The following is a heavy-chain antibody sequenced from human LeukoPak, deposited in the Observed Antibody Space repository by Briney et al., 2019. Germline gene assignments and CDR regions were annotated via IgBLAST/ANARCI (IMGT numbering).Heavy chain of an antibody. V-gene: IGHV1-2*02. CDR1: EYTFTDYY. Sequence: ASVKVSCKALEYTFTDYYIHWVRQAPGQGLEWMGWINPKSGGRDTNYAQKFRGRVTMTTDTSISTAYMELSRLRSDDTAVYFCAKGHYDGGHPNYDGGSVDSWGQGTHITVSS. CDR3: AKGHYDGGHPNYDGGSVDS. D-gene: IGHD3-16*01. J-gene: IGHJ4*02. CDR2: INPKSGGRDT.